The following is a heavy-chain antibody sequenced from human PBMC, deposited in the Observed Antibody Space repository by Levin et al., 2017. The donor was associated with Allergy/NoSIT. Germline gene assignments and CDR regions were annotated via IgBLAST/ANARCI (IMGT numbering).Heavy chain of an antibody. CDR2: ISGSGGST. D-gene: IGHD3-16*01. J-gene: IGHJ4*02. CDR1: GFTFSSYA. V-gene: IGHV3-23*01. CDR3: AKEPFGHYLALGYFDY. Sequence: GGSLRLSCAASGFTFSSYAMSWVRQAPGKGLEWVSAISGSGGSTYYADSVKGRFTISRDNSKNTLYLQMNSLRAEDTAVYYCAKEPFGHYLALGYFDYWGQGTLVTVSS.